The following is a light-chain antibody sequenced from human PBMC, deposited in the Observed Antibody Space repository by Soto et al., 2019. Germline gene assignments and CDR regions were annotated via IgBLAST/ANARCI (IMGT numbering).Light chain of an antibody. CDR2: DVS. J-gene: IGLJ1*01. CDR1: SSDVGGYNY. V-gene: IGLV2-14*03. Sequence: QSALTQPASVSGSPGQSITISCTGTSSDVGGYNYVSWYQQHPGKAPKLMIYDVSNRPSGVSNRLSGSKSGNTASLTISGLQADDEADYFCGSYTSSSLHVFGTGTKVTVL. CDR3: GSYTSSSLHV.